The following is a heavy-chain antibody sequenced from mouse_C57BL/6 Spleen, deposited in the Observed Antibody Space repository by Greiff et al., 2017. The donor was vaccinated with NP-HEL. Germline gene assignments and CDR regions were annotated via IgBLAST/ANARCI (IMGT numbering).Heavy chain of an antibody. CDR2: IHPNSGST. D-gene: IGHD1-1*01. CDR3: AFYYYGSSYGAY. CDR1: GYTFTSYW. Sequence: QVQLQQPGAELVKPGASVKLSCKASGYTFTSYWMHWVKQRPGQGLEWIGMIHPNSGSTNYNEKFKSKATLTVDKSSSTAYMQLSSLTSEDSAVYYCAFYYYGSSYGAYWGQGTLVTVSA. V-gene: IGHV1-64*01. J-gene: IGHJ3*01.